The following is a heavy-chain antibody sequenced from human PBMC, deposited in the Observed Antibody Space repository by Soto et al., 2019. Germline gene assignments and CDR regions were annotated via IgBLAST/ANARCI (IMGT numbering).Heavy chain of an antibody. CDR2: IYPGDSDT. J-gene: IGHJ4*02. CDR1: GYSFTSYW. Sequence: GESLRISCKXSGYSFTSYWIGWVRQMPGKGLEWMGIIYPGDSDTRYSPSFQGQVTISADKSISTAYLQWSSLKASGTAIYYCARGDGWELPEVFDYWGQGTLVTVSA. V-gene: IGHV5-51*03. D-gene: IGHD1-26*01. CDR3: ARGDGWELPEVFDY.